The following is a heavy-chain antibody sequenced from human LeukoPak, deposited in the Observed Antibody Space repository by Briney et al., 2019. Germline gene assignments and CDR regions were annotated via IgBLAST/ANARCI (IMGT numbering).Heavy chain of an antibody. CDR3: ARDRRLRLVRTFVC. CDR1: RFTFYGYA. CDR2: VSKDGRKE. D-gene: IGHD3-16*01. J-gene: IGHJ4*02. Sequence: PGGSLRLSCAASRFTFYGYAMLWVPQAPGKGLEWLAVVSKDGRKEYYADSVNGRLTISSDNTENTQYLQVNSLGGEDTAVYYCARDRRLRLVRTFVCWGQGSLVTVSS. V-gene: IGHV3-30*04.